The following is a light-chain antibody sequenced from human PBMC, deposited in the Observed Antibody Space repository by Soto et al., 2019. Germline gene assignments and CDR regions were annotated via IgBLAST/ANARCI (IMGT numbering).Light chain of an antibody. J-gene: IGKJ2*01. CDR2: AAS. Sequence: IQLTQSPSSLSASVGDRVTVTCRASQSINICLNWYQQKPGKAPTLLIYAASSLQSGVPSRFSGGGSRTDFTLTISSLQTEDFATYYCQRSYRIPYTFGQGTKLEI. CDR3: QRSYRIPYT. CDR1: QSINIC. V-gene: IGKV1-39*01.